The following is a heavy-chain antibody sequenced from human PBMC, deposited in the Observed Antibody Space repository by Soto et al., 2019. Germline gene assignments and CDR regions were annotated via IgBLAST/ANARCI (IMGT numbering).Heavy chain of an antibody. CDR1: GDSITSYN. CDR2: VYSSGST. V-gene: IGHV4-59*01. Sequence: PSETLSLTCTVSGDSITSYNWNWLRQPPGKALEWIGYVYSSGSTNYNPSLKSRVTISVDTSRNQFSLKVNSVTAADTAVYYCARRAVWEVTGSLDNWLDPWGQVSLVTVSS. J-gene: IGHJ5*02. D-gene: IGHD1-20*01. CDR3: ARRAVWEVTGSLDNWLDP.